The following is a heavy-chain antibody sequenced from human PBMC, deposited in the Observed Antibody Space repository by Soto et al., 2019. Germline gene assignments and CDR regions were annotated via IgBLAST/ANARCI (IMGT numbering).Heavy chain of an antibody. Sequence: GGSLRLCCAASGFTFSSYWMHWVRQAPGKGLVWVSRINSDGSSTSYADSVKGRFTISRDNAKNTLYLQMNSLRAEDTAVYYCARESWVTSVSFAFDIWGQGTMVTVSS. J-gene: IGHJ3*02. CDR1: GFTFSSYW. D-gene: IGHD3-16*01. CDR2: INSDGSST. CDR3: ARESWVTSVSFAFDI. V-gene: IGHV3-74*01.